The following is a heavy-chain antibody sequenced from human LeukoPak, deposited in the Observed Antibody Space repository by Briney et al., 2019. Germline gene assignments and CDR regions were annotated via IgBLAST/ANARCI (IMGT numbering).Heavy chain of an antibody. CDR1: GYTFTSYY. CDR3: ARGVRSYDSSGRPDAFDI. Sequence: ASVKVSCKTSGYTFTSYYMHWVRQAPGQGLEWMGLINPSGGSTSYAQKFQGRVTMTRDTSTSTVYMELSSLRSEDTAVYYCARGVRSYDSSGRPDAFDIWGQGTMVTVSS. CDR2: INPSGGST. V-gene: IGHV1-46*01. J-gene: IGHJ3*02. D-gene: IGHD3-22*01.